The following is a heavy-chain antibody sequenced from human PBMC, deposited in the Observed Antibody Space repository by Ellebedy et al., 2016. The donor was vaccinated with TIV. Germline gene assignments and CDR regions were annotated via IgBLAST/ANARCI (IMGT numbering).Heavy chain of an antibody. Sequence: GGSLRLSXAASGFTSSLYWMTWVRQAPGKGLEWVANIRQDGSERFYVDSVKGRFTISRDNAKHSLYLQMNSLRAEDTAVYYCAKDEGSSGSYYVYYYYMDVWGKGTTVTVSS. CDR3: AKDEGSSGSYYVYYYYMDV. D-gene: IGHD1-26*01. CDR1: GFTSSLYW. CDR2: IRQDGSER. V-gene: IGHV3-7*03. J-gene: IGHJ6*03.